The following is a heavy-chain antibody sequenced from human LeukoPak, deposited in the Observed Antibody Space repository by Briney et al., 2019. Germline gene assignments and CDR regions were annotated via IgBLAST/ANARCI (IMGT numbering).Heavy chain of an antibody. V-gene: IGHV1-3*01. Sequence: GASVKVSCEASGYTFTSYAMHWVRQAPGQRLEWMGWINAGNGNTKYSQKFQGRVTITRDTSASTAYMELSSLRSEDTAVYYCASSGSYFRASYYFDYWGQGTLVTVSS. D-gene: IGHD1-26*01. CDR3: ASSGSYFRASYYFDY. J-gene: IGHJ4*02. CDR2: INAGNGNT. CDR1: GYTFTSYA.